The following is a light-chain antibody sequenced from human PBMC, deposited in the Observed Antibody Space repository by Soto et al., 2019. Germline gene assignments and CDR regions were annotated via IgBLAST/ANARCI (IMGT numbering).Light chain of an antibody. CDR3: QQRSNWWT. V-gene: IGKV3-11*01. CDR1: QSVSSY. J-gene: IGKJ1*01. Sequence: EIMLTQSPATLSLSPGERATLSCRPSQSVSSYLAWYQQKPGQAPRLLIYDASNRATGIPARFSGSGSGTDFTLTISSLEPEDFAVYYCQQRSNWWTFGQGTKVDIK. CDR2: DAS.